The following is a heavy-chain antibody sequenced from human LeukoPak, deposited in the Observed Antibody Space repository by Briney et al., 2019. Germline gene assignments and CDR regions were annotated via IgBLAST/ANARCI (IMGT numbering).Heavy chain of an antibody. CDR1: GFTFSSYS. CDR2: ISSSSSYI. D-gene: IGHD1-20*01. Sequence: GGSLRLSCAASGFTFSSYSMNWVRQAPGKGLERVSSISSSSSYIYYADSLKGRFTISRDNAKNSLYLQMNSLRAEDTAVYYCARDAYNWNPNDYFDYWGQGILVTVSS. V-gene: IGHV3-21*01. J-gene: IGHJ4*02. CDR3: ARDAYNWNPNDYFDY.